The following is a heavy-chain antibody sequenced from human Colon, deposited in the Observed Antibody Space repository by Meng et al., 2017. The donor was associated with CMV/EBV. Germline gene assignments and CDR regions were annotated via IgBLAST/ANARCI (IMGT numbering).Heavy chain of an antibody. CDR1: GFSFSSFA. J-gene: IGHJ3*02. D-gene: IGHD2-15*01. CDR3: AILAVAAAGNAFDI. Sequence: GESLKISCAGSGFSFSSFAISWVRQAPGKGLEWVSLIRDTGARTYYADSVKGRFTISRDNSKKALFLEMNSLRAEDTAVYYCAILAVAAAGNAFDIWGQGTMVTVSS. CDR2: IRDTGART. V-gene: IGHV3-23*01.